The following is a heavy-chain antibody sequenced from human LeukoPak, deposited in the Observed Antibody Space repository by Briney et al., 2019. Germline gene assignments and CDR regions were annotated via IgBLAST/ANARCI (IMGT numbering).Heavy chain of an antibody. D-gene: IGHD4-17*01. CDR3: ARVTRDYGDYYNWFDP. J-gene: IGHJ5*02. CDR1: GSLISNGYS. Sequence: PSETLSLTCTVSGSLISNGYSWGWVRQPAGKGLEWIGRIYTSGSTNYNPSLKSRVTMSVDTSKNQFSLKLSSVTAADTAVYYCARVTRDYGDYYNWFDPWGQGTLVTVSS. V-gene: IGHV4-4*07. CDR2: IYTSGST.